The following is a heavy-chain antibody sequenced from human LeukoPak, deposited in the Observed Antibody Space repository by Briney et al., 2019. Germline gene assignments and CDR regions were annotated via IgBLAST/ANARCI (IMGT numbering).Heavy chain of an antibody. CDR1: GFTFTSYS. D-gene: IGHD1-26*01. CDR2: ISANGGDT. V-gene: IGHV3-23*01. CDR3: AKGRTLVGGSTRSYDY. Sequence: GGTLLLSCAASGFTFTSYSMSWVRQAPGKGLEWVSVISANGGDTFYADSVKGRFTISRDNYKNTLYLQMNSLRVEDTAVYYCAKGRTLVGGSTRSYDYWGQGTLVTVSS. J-gene: IGHJ4*02.